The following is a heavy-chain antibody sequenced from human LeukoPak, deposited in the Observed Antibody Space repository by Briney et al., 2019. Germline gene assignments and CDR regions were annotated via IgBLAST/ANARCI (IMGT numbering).Heavy chain of an antibody. V-gene: IGHV1-3*01. Sequence: GSVKVSCKASGYTFTTYAMHWVRQAPGQRREWMGWINAGNGSTKYSQKFQGRVTITSDTSASTAYMELSSLRSEDTAVYYCARPDYGDTPPRYWGQGTLVTVSS. CDR1: GYTFTTYA. CDR3: ARPDYGDTPPRY. J-gene: IGHJ4*02. D-gene: IGHD4-17*01. CDR2: INAGNGST.